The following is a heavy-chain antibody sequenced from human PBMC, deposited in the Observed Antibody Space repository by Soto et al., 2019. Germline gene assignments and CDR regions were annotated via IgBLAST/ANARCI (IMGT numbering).Heavy chain of an antibody. CDR2: INPSGGST. D-gene: IGHD3-16*01. J-gene: IGHJ6*02. CDR3: ASPLYNTDCPPGGTEPRYYARDV. Sequence: GASVKVSCKASQYSFTSYSVHWVRQAPGQGLERMGIINPSGGSTNYAQRFQSRVSMTMDTSTSTVYMELSSLRSDDAAVYYCASPLYNTDCPPGGTEPRYYARDVGGLGTRVTVS. CDR1: QYSFTSYS. V-gene: IGHV1-46*01.